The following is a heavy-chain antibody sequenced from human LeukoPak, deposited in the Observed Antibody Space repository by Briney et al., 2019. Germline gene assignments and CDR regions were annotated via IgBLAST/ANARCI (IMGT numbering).Heavy chain of an antibody. V-gene: IGHV4-4*07. Sequence: SETLSLTCTVSGGSISSYYWSWIPQPAGKGLEWIGRIYTSGSTNYNPSLKSRVTMSVDTSKNQFSLKLSSVTAADTAVYYCAGQNYYYYYMDVWGKGTTVTVSS. CDR2: IYTSGST. CDR3: AGQNYYYYYMDV. CDR1: GGSISSYY. J-gene: IGHJ6*03.